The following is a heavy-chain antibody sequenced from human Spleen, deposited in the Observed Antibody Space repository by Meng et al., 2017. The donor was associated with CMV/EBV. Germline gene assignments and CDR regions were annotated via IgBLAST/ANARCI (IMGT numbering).Heavy chain of an antibody. CDR2: IYTSGST. J-gene: IGHJ4*02. CDR1: GGSISSYY. D-gene: IGHD2-2*01. CDR3: ARGGSSWQNFDY. Sequence: SETLSLTCTVSGGSISSYYWSWIRQPAGKGLEWIGRIYTSGSTNYNPSLKSRVTISIDTSKSQFSLKLSSVTAADTAVYYCARGGSSWQNFDYWGQGTLVTVSS. V-gene: IGHV4-4*07.